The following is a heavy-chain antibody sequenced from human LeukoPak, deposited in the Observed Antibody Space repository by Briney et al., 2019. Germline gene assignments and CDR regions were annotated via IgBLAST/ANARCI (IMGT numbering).Heavy chain of an antibody. CDR3: ARDLKVVDYYYGMDV. CDR1: GFTFSNYA. J-gene: IGHJ6*02. D-gene: IGHD2-15*01. V-gene: IGHV3-23*01. Sequence: PGGSLRLSCTASGFTFSNYAMNWVRQAPGKGLEWVSTISGSGGSTYYADSVKGRFTIPRDNSKNTLYLQMNSLRAEDTAVYYCARDLKVVDYYYGMDVWGQGTTVTVSS. CDR2: ISGSGGST.